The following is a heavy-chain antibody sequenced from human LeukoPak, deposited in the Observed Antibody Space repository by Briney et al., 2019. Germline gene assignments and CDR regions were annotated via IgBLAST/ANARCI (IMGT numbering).Heavy chain of an antibody. D-gene: IGHD4/OR15-4a*01. Sequence: SETLSLTCAVYGGSFSDYYWGWIRQPPGKGLEWIGSFCCGGNTPYNPSLKSRVTISVDTSQNQFSLKLSSVSAADTAIYYCAKYQSGTMADYWGQGTLVTVSS. CDR3: AKYQSGTMADY. J-gene: IGHJ4*02. CDR1: GGSFSDYY. CDR2: FCCGGNT. V-gene: IGHV4-34*01.